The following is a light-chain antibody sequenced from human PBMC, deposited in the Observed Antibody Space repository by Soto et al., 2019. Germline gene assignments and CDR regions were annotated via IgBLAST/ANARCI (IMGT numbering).Light chain of an antibody. CDR3: LQDNSYPQT. CDR1: QGIRTE. CDR2: GAS. Sequence: AIQMTQSPSSLYASVGDRVTITCRASQGIRTELGWYQQKPGKAPRLLIYGASTLQGGVPSRFSGSGSGTDFTLTISSLQPEDFATYYCLQDNSYPQTFGQGTKVEIK. J-gene: IGKJ1*01. V-gene: IGKV1-6*01.